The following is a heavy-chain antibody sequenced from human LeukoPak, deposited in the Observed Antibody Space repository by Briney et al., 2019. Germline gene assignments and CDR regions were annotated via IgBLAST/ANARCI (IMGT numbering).Heavy chain of an antibody. CDR1: GFTFSYHW. Sequence: GGSLRLSCAASGFTFSYHWMTWVRQAPGEGLEWVANIKNDGTVKNYVDSVKGRFTISRDNAKNSLYLQMNNLRAEDTAVYYCATNYDFWSGYCVSWGQGTMVTVSS. CDR3: ATNYDFWSGYCVS. D-gene: IGHD3-3*01. CDR2: IKNDGTVK. J-gene: IGHJ3*01. V-gene: IGHV3-7*03.